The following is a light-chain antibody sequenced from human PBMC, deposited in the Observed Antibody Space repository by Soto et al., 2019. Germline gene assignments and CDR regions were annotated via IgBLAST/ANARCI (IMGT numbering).Light chain of an antibody. J-gene: IGKJ2*01. CDR2: GAS. Sequence: PGERATLSCRASQSISSNYLAWYQQRLGQAPRLLIYGASSRASGTPDRFRGSGSGTDFTLTISGLEPGDFAVFYCQQYDRSPFTFGQGTKLEIK. V-gene: IGKV3-20*01. CDR3: QQYDRSPFT. CDR1: QSISSNY.